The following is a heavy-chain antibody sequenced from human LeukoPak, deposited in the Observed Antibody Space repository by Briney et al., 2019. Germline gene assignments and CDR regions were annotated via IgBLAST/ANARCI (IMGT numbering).Heavy chain of an antibody. CDR3: ARVPGGPPLSDAFDI. J-gene: IGHJ3*02. D-gene: IGHD2-15*01. CDR1: GFTFSSYS. V-gene: IGHV3-21*04. CDR2: ISSSSSYI. Sequence: GGSLRLSCAASGFTFSSYSMNWVRQAPGKGLEWVSSISSSSSYIYYADSVKGRFTISRDNAKNSLYLQMNSLRAEDTAVYYCARVPGGPPLSDAFDIWGQGTMVTVSS.